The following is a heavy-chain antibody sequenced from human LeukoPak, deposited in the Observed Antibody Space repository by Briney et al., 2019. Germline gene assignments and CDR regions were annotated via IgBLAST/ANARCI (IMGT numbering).Heavy chain of an antibody. J-gene: IGHJ4*02. V-gene: IGHV4-34*01. CDR2: INHSGNT. CDR3: ARDHNYDSSGYFLHY. Sequence: PSETLSLTCAVYGGSFSGYYWNWIRQPPGKGLEWIGEINHSGNTNYNPSLKSRVTMSVDTSKNQFSLRLSSVTAADTAVYYCARDHNYDSSGYFLHYWGQGTLVTVSS. CDR1: GGSFSGYY. D-gene: IGHD3-22*01.